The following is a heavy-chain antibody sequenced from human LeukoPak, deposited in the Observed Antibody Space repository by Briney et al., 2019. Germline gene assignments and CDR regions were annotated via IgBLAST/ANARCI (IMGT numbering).Heavy chain of an antibody. Sequence: PSETLSLTCTVSGGSISSSSYYWSWIRQPAGKGLEWIGRIYTRGSTKYNPSLKSRVTISVDTSKNQFSLRLSSVTAADTAIYYCARDSLLYGLDAFDIWGQGTVVTVSS. CDR1: GGSISSSSYY. D-gene: IGHD3-10*01. V-gene: IGHV4-61*02. CDR3: ARDSLLYGLDAFDI. J-gene: IGHJ3*02. CDR2: IYTRGST.